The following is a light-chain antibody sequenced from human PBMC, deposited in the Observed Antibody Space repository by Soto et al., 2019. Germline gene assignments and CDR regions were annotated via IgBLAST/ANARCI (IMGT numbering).Light chain of an antibody. Sequence: DIQLTQSPSFLSASVGDRVTITCRASQGINDYLACYQQKPGKAPKLLIYAASTVKSDVPSRFSSSASGTDFPLTISSLQPEDLATYYCQQFNVYPLTFGGGTKVEIK. CDR3: QQFNVYPLT. CDR1: QGINDY. V-gene: IGKV1-9*01. CDR2: AAS. J-gene: IGKJ4*01.